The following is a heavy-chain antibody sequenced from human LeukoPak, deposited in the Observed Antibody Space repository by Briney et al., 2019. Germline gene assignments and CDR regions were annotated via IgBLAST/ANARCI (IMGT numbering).Heavy chain of an antibody. D-gene: IGHD3-22*01. Sequence: SETLSLTCIVSGGSISSYYWSWIRQPAGKGLEWIGRIYTSGSTNYNPSLKSRVTMSVDTSKNQFSLKLSSVTAADTAVYYCARSIGWSSGYYSHYYYYYYMDVWGKGTTVTVSS. J-gene: IGHJ6*03. CDR3: ARSIGWSSGYYSHYYYYYYMDV. V-gene: IGHV4-4*07. CDR1: GGSISSYY. CDR2: IYTSGST.